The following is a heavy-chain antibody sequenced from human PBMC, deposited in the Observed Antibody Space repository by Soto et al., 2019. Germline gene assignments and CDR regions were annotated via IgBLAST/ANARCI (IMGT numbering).Heavy chain of an antibody. V-gene: IGHV1-69*06. Sequence: QVQLVQSGAEVKKSGSSVKVSCKASGGTFISHAINWVRQAPGQGLEWMGVIIPVTETPNYAQKFQGRVTITADKPTTAVYMELISLTSEDTAVYYCTRGTKGPGHYGPGSQGWFDPWGQGTPVTVSS. CDR1: GGTFISHA. D-gene: IGHD3-10*01. J-gene: IGHJ5*02. CDR2: IIPVTETP. CDR3: TRGTKGPGHYGPGSQGWFDP.